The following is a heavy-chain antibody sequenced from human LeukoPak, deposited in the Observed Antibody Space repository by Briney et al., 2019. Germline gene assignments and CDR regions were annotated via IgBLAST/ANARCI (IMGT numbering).Heavy chain of an antibody. CDR3: ARGAYSYDSSGAFDI. CDR1: GDSISSGDYY. Sequence: PSQTLSLTCTVSGDSISSGDYYGSWIRQPAGKGLEWIGRISSSGSTNYNPSLKSRVTISVDTSKNQFSLKLSSVTAADTAVYFCARGAYSYDSSGAFDIWGQGTMVTVSS. V-gene: IGHV4-61*02. J-gene: IGHJ3*02. D-gene: IGHD3-22*01. CDR2: ISSSGST.